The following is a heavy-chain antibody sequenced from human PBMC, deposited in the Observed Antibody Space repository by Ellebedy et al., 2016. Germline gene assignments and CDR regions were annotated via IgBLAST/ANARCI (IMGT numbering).Heavy chain of an antibody. Sequence: GGSLRLSCAASGFTFSSYAMRWIRQAPGKGLEWVAVISYDGSNKYYADSVRGRFTISRDNSKNTLYLQMNSLRAEDTAVYYCARDRYISGWHIFDYWGQGTLVTVSS. CDR1: GFTFSSYA. CDR3: ARDRYISGWHIFDY. CDR2: ISYDGSNK. V-gene: IGHV3-30*04. D-gene: IGHD6-19*01. J-gene: IGHJ4*02.